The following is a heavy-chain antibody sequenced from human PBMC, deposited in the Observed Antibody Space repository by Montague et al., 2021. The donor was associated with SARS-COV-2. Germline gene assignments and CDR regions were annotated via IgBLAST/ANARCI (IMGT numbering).Heavy chain of an antibody. D-gene: IGHD3-10*01. CDR3: TRSLGLFWFRESHPFQL. CDR2: MSYGGSIK. Sequence: SLRLSCAASGFTINNFAMHWVRQAPGKGLECVAIMSYGGSIKYYIDSVKGRFTISRDNSKNTLYLHMNSLTAEDTAVYYCTRSLGLFWFRESHPFQLWGLGTLVTVSS. CDR1: GFTINNFA. V-gene: IGHV3-30*04. J-gene: IGHJ1*01.